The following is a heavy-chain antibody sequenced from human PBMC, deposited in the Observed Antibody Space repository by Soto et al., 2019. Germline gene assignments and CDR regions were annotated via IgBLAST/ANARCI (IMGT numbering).Heavy chain of an antibody. J-gene: IGHJ4*02. V-gene: IGHV3-7*01. Sequence: PGGSLRLSCAASGFTFIRYWMTWVRQAPGKGLEWVANINQDGSEKYYVDSVKGRFTISRDNAKNSLYLQMNTLRLEDTAVYYCATGPLDYWGQGTLVTVSS. CDR2: INQDGSEK. CDR1: GFTFIRYW. CDR3: ATGPLDY.